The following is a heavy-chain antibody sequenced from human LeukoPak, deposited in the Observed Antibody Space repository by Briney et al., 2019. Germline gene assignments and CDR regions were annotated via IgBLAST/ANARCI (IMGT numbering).Heavy chain of an antibody. CDR3: ARQDGDGFYYFDY. V-gene: IGHV5-51*01. D-gene: IGHD2-21*02. CDR2: IYPGNSDA. CDR1: GYTFNFYW. J-gene: IGHJ4*02. Sequence: GESLKISCKGSGYTFNFYWIGWVRQMPGKGLEWMGIIYPGNSDARYSPSFQGQVTISVDKSISTAYLQWSSLKASDTAMYYYARQDGDGFYYFDYWGQGSLVTVSS.